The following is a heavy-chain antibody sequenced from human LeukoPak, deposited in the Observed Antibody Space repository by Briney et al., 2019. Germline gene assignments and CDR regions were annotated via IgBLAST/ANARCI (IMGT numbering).Heavy chain of an antibody. Sequence: PSETLSLTCTVSGGSISSSSYYWGWIRQPPGKGLEWIGSIYYSGSTYYNPSLKSRVTISVDTSKNQFSLKLSSVTAADTAVYYCARQRIQLWLRVRTNWFDPWGQGTLVTVPS. D-gene: IGHD5-18*01. V-gene: IGHV4-39*01. CDR3: ARQRIQLWLRVRTNWFDP. CDR2: IYYSGST. CDR1: GGSISSSSYY. J-gene: IGHJ5*02.